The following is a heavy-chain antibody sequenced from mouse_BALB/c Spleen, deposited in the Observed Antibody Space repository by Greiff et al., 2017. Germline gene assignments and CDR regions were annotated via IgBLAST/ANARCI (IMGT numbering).Heavy chain of an antibody. J-gene: IGHJ1*01. CDR1: GYAFSSYW. Sequence: QVQLQQSGAELVRPGSSVKISCKASGYAFSSYWMHWVKQRPGQGLEWIGQIYPGDGDTNYNRKFKGKATLTADKSSSTAYMQLSSLTSEDSAVYFCAGDYGNPHWYFDVWGAGTTVTVSS. CDR3: AGDYGNPHWYFDV. CDR2: IYPGDGDT. V-gene: IGHV1-80*01. D-gene: IGHD2-1*01.